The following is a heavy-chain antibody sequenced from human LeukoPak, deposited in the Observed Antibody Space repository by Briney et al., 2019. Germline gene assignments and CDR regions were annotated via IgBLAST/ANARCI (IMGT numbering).Heavy chain of an antibody. D-gene: IGHD1-26*01. CDR2: ISSRSGYI. V-gene: IGHV3-21*01. CDR1: GITLSTYS. J-gene: IGHJ3*02. CDR3: ARGRSGSYQSTDAFDI. Sequence: KSGGSLRLSCAASGITLSTYSMNWVRRAPGKGLEWVSSISSRSGYIYDADSVKGRFTTSRDNAKKSLYLQMSSLRAEDTAVYYCARGRSGSYQSTDAFDIWGQGTMVTVSS.